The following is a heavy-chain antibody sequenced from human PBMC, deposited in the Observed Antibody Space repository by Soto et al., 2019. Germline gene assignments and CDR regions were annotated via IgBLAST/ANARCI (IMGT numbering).Heavy chain of an antibody. CDR2: IYYSGST. J-gene: IGHJ4*02. CDR1: GGSISSGGYY. D-gene: IGHD5-12*01. V-gene: IGHV4-31*03. Sequence: QVQLQESGPGLVKPSQTLSLTCTVSGGSISSGGYYWSWIRQHPGKGLEWIGYIYYSGSTYYNPSLQSRVTISVDTSKNQFSLKLSSVTAADTAVYYCARAPKVAPNLPVFDYWGQGTLVTVPS. CDR3: ARAPKVAPNLPVFDY.